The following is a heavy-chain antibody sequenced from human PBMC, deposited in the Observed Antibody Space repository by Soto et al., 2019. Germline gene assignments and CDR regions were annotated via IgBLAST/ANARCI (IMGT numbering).Heavy chain of an antibody. V-gene: IGHV3-72*01. CDR3: TRDIEKYSFND. CDR1: GFTLSCYR. J-gene: IGHJ4*02. Sequence: GGSLRLSCIGSGFTLSCYRMAWVRQAPGKGLEWVARIRNKANRDTIEYAASVKGRFTISRDDSKNSLYLQMSSLRTEDTAIYYCTRDIEKYSFNDWGQGTLVTVSS. D-gene: IGHD2-15*01. CDR2: IRNKANRDTI.